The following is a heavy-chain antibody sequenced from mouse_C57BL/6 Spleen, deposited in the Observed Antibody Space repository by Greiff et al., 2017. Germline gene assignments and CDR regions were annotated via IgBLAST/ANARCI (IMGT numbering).Heavy chain of an antibody. J-gene: IGHJ3*01. CDR1: GYAFSSSW. CDR3: ARWDSNYGAY. D-gene: IGHD2-5*01. CDR2: IYPGDGDT. Sequence: VQRVESGPELVKPGASVKISCKASGYAFSSSWMNWVKQRPGKGLEWIGRIYPGDGDTNYNGKFKGKATLTADKSSSTAYMQLSSLTSEDSAVYFCARWDSNYGAYWGQGTLVTVSA. V-gene: IGHV1-82*01.